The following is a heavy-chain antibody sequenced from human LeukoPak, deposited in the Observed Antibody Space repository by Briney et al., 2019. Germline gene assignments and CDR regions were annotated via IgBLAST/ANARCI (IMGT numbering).Heavy chain of an antibody. J-gene: IGHJ1*01. Sequence: PGGSLRLSCEASGFTFCMYWMHWVRHAPGKGLVWVSRIKSDGKTNYADSVKGRFTISRDNAKNTVSLQMNSLRADDTGVYYCARAPSEVGGYYPEYFRHWGQGTLVTVSS. D-gene: IGHD3-3*01. CDR1: GFTFCMYW. V-gene: IGHV3-74*01. CDR3: ARAPSEVGGYYPEYFRH. CDR2: IKSDGKT.